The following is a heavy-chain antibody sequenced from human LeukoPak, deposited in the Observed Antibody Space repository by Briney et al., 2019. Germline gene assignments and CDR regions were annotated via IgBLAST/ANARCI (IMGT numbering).Heavy chain of an antibody. Sequence: PGGSLRLSCAASGFTFSSYSMNWVRQAPGKGLEWVSSISSSSSYIYYADSVKGRFTISRDNAKNSLYLQMNSLRAEDTAVYYCARVRYDILSFDYWGQGTLVTVSS. V-gene: IGHV3-21*04. CDR1: GFTFSSYS. CDR2: ISSSSSYI. D-gene: IGHD3-9*01. CDR3: ARVRYDILSFDY. J-gene: IGHJ4*02.